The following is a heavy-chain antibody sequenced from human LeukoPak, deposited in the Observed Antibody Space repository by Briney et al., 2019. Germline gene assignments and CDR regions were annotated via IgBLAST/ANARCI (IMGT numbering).Heavy chain of an antibody. J-gene: IGHJ6*02. CDR2: IGSSDSIT. Sequence: GGSLRLSCAASGFTFSTYSVNWVRQGPGKVLEWLSYIGSSDSITYHADSVKGRFTISRDNAKNSLFLQMNSLRDEDTAVYYCASVKGYGMAVWGQGTTVTVSS. CDR1: GFTFSTYS. CDR3: ASVKGYGMAV. V-gene: IGHV3-48*02.